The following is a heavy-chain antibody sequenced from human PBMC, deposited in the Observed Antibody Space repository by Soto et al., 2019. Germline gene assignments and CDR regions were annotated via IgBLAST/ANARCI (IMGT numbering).Heavy chain of an antibody. CDR3: ARDSYRGGIFVY. Sequence: QVQLVQSGAEVKKPGASVKVSCKASGYTFTSYAMHWVRQAPGQRLEWMGWINAGNGDTKYSQKFQGRVTITRDTSASTAYMELSSLRSGDTAVYYCARDSYRGGIFVYWGQGTLVTVSS. V-gene: IGHV1-3*01. J-gene: IGHJ4*02. CDR1: GYTFTSYA. CDR2: INAGNGDT. D-gene: IGHD3-3*01.